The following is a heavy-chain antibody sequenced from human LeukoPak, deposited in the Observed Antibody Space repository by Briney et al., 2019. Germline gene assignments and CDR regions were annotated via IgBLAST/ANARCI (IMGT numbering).Heavy chain of an antibody. D-gene: IGHD3-10*01. J-gene: IGHJ5*02. Sequence: SETLSLTCTVSGGSINNSNYYWGWIRQPPGKGLEWIGYIYYSGSTNYNPSLKSRVTISVDTSKSQFSLKLSSVTAADTAVYYCARGTWFGDYNWFDPWGQGTLVTVSS. CDR3: ARGTWFGDYNWFDP. CDR2: IYYSGST. CDR1: GGSINNSNYY. V-gene: IGHV4-61*05.